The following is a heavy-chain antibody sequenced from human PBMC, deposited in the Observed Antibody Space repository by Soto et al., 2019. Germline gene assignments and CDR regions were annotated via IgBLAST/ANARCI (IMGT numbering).Heavy chain of an antibody. D-gene: IGHD2-15*01. CDR2: IFYTGTT. CDR3: ARLVVVAPVANA. J-gene: IGHJ5*02. V-gene: IGHV4-39*02. Sequence: TLSLTCSVSGGSINYNSYYWGWIRQPPGKGLEWVGGIFYTGTTYYSPSLKDRVTISVDTSKNSFSLNLTSVTAADTAVYFCARLVVVAPVANAWGQGTLVTVSS. CDR1: GGSINYNSYY.